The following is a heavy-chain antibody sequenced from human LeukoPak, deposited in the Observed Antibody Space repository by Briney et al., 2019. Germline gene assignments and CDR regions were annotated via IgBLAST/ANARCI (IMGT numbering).Heavy chain of an antibody. CDR2: ISYDGNNK. D-gene: IGHD6-13*01. CDR1: GFTFSSYA. V-gene: IGHV3-30*04. CDR3: AKVISSSCGIGGY. Sequence: GGSLRLSCAASGFTFSSYAMHWVRQAPGKGLEWVIVISYDGNNKYYADSVKGRFTISRDNSKNTLYLQMNSLRAEDTAVYYCAKVISSSCGIGGYWGQGTLVTVSS. J-gene: IGHJ4*02.